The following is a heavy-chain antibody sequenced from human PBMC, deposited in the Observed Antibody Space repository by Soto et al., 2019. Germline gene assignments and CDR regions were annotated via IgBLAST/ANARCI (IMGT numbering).Heavy chain of an antibody. Sequence: SLRLSCAASGFTFSSYAMHWVRQAPGKGLEWVAVISYDGSNKYYADSVKGRFTISRDNSKNTLYLQMNSLRAEDTAVYYCARDITTVHRPYYYGMDVWGQGTTVTVSS. CDR2: ISYDGSNK. CDR1: GFTFSSYA. D-gene: IGHD4-4*01. V-gene: IGHV3-30-3*01. J-gene: IGHJ6*02. CDR3: ARDITTVHRPYYYGMDV.